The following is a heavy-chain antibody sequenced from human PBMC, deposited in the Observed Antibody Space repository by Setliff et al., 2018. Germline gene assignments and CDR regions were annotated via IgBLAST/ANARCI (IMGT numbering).Heavy chain of an antibody. J-gene: IGHJ5*02. CDR1: GYSISSGYY. CDR3: ASSFYDSPVFDP. CDR2: IYYSGST. D-gene: IGHD3-22*01. Sequence: PSETLSLTCAVSGYSISSGYYWGWIRQPPGKGLEWIGSIYYSGSTYYNPSLKSRVTISVDTSKNQFSLKLSSVTAADTAVYYCASSFYDSPVFDPWGQGTLVTVSS. V-gene: IGHV4-38-2*01.